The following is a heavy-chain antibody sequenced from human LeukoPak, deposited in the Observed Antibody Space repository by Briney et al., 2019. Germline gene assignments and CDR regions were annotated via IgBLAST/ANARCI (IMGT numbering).Heavy chain of an antibody. CDR3: ARNSTVVAGTFHI. Sequence: GGSLRLSCAASGFTFSSYSMNWVRQAPGKGLEWVSSISSSGNYVYYADSMKGRFTISRDNAKTSLYLQMNSLRAEDTAVYYCARNSTVVAGTFHIWGQGTMVTVSS. CDR1: GFTFSSYS. V-gene: IGHV3-21*01. D-gene: IGHD2-15*01. J-gene: IGHJ3*02. CDR2: ISSSGNYV.